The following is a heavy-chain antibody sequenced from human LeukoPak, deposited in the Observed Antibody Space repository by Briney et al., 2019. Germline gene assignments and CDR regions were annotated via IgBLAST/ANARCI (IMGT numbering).Heavy chain of an antibody. CDR2: IYSGGST. J-gene: IGHJ6*02. Sequence: GGSLRLSCAASGFTVSSNYMSWVRQAPGKGLEWVSVIYSGGSTYYADSVKGRFPISRDNSKNTLYLQMNSLRAEDTAVYYCASSFYYYYYYGMDVWGQGTTVTVSS. V-gene: IGHV3-53*01. CDR3: ASSFYYYYYYGMDV. CDR1: GFTVSSNY.